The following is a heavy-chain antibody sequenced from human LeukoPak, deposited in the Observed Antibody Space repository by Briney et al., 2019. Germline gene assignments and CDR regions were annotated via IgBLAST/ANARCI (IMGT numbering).Heavy chain of an antibody. CDR2: MYDSRRNYYHPSLST. D-gene: IGHD5-12*01. J-gene: IGHJ6*03. CDR3: ARVTSGYDGNYYYYYMDV. CDR1: GGSLSSIRYY. V-gene: IGHV4-39*01. Sequence: SETVSLTRTVSGGSLSSIRYYCGSIRQPRGGGLGLHGYMYDSRRNYYHPSLSTYYNPSLKSRVTIDVDTSKKKQLSLKLRSVTAADTAVYYCARVTSGYDGNYYYYYMDVWGKGTTVTVS.